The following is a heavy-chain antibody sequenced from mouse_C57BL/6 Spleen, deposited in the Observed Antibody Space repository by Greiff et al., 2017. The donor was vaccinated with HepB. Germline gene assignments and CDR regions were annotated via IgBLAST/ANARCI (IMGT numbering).Heavy chain of an antibody. D-gene: IGHD3-2*02. Sequence: EVKLMESEGGLVQPGSSMKLSCTASGFTFSDYYMAWVRQVPEKGLEWVANINYDGSSTYYLDSLKSRFIISRDNAKNILYLQMSSLKSEDTATYYCARDPLSYWYFDVWGTGTTVTVSS. V-gene: IGHV5-16*01. CDR3: ARDPLSYWYFDV. CDR2: INYDGSST. J-gene: IGHJ1*03. CDR1: GFTFSDYY.